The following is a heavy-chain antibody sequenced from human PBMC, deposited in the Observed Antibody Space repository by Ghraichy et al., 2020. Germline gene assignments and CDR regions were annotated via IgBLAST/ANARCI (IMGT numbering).Heavy chain of an antibody. CDR1: GYTFTNYY. D-gene: IGHD4-23*01. Sequence: ASVKVSCKASGYTFTNYYMHWVRQAPGQGLEWMGIINPSAGSTTYAQKFQGRVTMTRDTSTSTVYMELSSLRSDDTALYFCARARTTVAYNWFDPWGQGTLVTVSS. CDR3: ARARTTVAYNWFDP. CDR2: INPSAGST. V-gene: IGHV1-46*01. J-gene: IGHJ5*02.